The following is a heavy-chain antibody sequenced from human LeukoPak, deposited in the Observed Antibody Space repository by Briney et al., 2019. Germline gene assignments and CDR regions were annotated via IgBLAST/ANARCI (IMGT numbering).Heavy chain of an antibody. V-gene: IGHV3-21*01. CDR3: ARDTKPPYYDFWSGYPHWYFDL. D-gene: IGHD3-3*01. J-gene: IGHJ2*01. Sequence: GGSLRLSCAASGFTFSSYSMNWVRQAPGKGLEWVSSISSSSSYIYYADSVKGRFTISRDNAKNSLYLQMNSLRAEDTAVYYCARDTKPPYYDFWSGYPHWYFDLWGRGTLVTVSS. CDR2: ISSSSSYI. CDR1: GFTFSSYS.